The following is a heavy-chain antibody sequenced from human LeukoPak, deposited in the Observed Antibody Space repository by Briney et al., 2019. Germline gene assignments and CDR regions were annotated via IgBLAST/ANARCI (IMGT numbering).Heavy chain of an antibody. Sequence: ASVKVSCKASGYTFTSYGISWVRQAPGQGLEWMGWISAYNGNTNYAQKLQGRVTMTTDTSTSTAYMELRSLRSDDTAVYYCARSSMAYSSGWYDYWGQGTLVTASS. V-gene: IGHV1-18*01. D-gene: IGHD6-19*01. CDR1: GYTFTSYG. CDR3: ARSSMAYSSGWYDY. CDR2: ISAYNGNT. J-gene: IGHJ4*02.